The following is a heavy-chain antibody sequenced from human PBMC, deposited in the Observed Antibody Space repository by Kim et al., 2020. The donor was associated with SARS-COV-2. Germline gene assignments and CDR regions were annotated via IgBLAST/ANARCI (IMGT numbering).Heavy chain of an antibody. V-gene: IGHV3-48*02. D-gene: IGHD1-7*01. J-gene: IGHJ4*02. CDR3: ARDRYNWNYVGEFDY. Sequence: SVKGRFTISRDNAKNSLYLQMNSLRDEETAVYYCARDRYNWNYVGEFDYWGQGTLVTVSS.